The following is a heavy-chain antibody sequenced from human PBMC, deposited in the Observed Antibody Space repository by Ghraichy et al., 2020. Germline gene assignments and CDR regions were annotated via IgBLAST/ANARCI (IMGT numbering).Heavy chain of an antibody. CDR1: GYSFTSYW. CDR3: ARDGSGSEKNYDAFDI. D-gene: IGHD3-10*01. Sequence: GESMNISCKGSGYSFTSYWIGWVRQMPGKGLEWMGIIYPGDSDTRYSPSFQGQVTISADKSISTAYLQWSSLKASDTAMYYCARDGSGSEKNYDAFDIWGQGTMVTVSS. V-gene: IGHV5-51*01. CDR2: IYPGDSDT. J-gene: IGHJ3*02.